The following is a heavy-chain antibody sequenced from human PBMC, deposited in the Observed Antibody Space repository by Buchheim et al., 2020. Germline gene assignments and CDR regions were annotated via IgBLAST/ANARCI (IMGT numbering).Heavy chain of an antibody. Sequence: EVQLVESGGDLVQPGGSLRLSCVVSGFTFTNYLMHWVRQAPGKGLVWVSRINASGGSIRYADAVKGRFTISRDNARNTLYLQMDSLRVEDTGVYYCARDEHYYGMDVWGEGTT. J-gene: IGHJ6*02. D-gene: IGHD1/OR15-1a*01. CDR3: ARDEHYYGMDV. CDR2: INASGGSI. V-gene: IGHV3-74*01. CDR1: GFTFTNYL.